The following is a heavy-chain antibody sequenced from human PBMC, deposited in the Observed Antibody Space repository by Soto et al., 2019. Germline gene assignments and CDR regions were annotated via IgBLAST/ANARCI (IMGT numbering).Heavy chain of an antibody. J-gene: IGHJ4*02. CDR2: ISVTGDT. CDR3: AKSLNMATSFDY. CDR1: GFTFSSYA. Sequence: EGQLLESGGGLVQPGGSLRLSCAASGFTFSSYAISWVRQVPGKGPEWVSHISVTGDTYYADSVKGRFTISRDNSKNTLFLQMNSLRAEDTAVYYCAKSLNMATSFDYWGQGTPVTVSS. V-gene: IGHV3-23*01.